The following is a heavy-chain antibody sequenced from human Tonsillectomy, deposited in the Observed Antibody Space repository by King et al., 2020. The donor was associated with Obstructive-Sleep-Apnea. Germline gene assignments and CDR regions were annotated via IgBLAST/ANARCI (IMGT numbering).Heavy chain of an antibody. J-gene: IGHJ4*02. CDR3: ATPLVLRYFDWLTRDY. CDR2: IYPGDSDT. D-gene: IGHD3-9*01. Sequence: QLVQSGAEVKKPGESLKISCKGSGYSFTSYWIGWVRQMPGKGLEWMGIIYPGDSDTRYSPSFQGQVSISADKSISTAYLQWSSLKASDTAMYYCATPLVLRYFDWLTRDYWGQGTLVTVSS. CDR1: GYSFTSYW. V-gene: IGHV5-51*01.